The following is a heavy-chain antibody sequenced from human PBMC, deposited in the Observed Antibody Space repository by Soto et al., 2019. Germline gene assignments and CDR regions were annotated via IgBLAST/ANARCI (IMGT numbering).Heavy chain of an antibody. D-gene: IGHD2-21*02. CDR1: GGSISSGGYY. Sequence: QVQLQESGPGLVKPSQTLSLTCTVSGGSISSGGYYWSWIRQHPGKGLEWIGYIYYSGSTYYNPSLKSRVTMSVDTSKNQFPLKLSSVTAADTAVYYCARVCGGDCLHGMDVWGQGTTVTVSS. CDR3: ARVCGGDCLHGMDV. V-gene: IGHV4-31*03. CDR2: IYYSGST. J-gene: IGHJ6*02.